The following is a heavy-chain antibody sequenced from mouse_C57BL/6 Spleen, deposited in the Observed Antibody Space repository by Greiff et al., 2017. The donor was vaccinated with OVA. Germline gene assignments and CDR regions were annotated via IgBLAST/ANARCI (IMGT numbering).Heavy chain of an antibody. CDR1: GYTFTDYY. V-gene: IGHV1-26*01. Sequence: EVQLQQSGPELVKPGASVKISCKASGYTFTDYYMNWVKQSHGKSLEWIGDINPNNGGTSYNQKFKGKATLTVDKSSSTAYMELRSLTSEDSAVYYCAREGGQNYYFDYWGQGTTLTVSS. CDR3: AREGGQNYYFDY. CDR2: INPNNGGT. J-gene: IGHJ2*01.